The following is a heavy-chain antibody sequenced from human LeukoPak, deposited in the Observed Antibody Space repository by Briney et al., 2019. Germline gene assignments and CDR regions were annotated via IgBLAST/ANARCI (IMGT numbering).Heavy chain of an antibody. V-gene: IGHV4-31*03. CDR2: IYYSGST. CDR1: GGSISSGGYY. J-gene: IGHJ4*02. Sequence: SQTPSLTCTVSGGSISSGGYYWSWIRQHPGKGLEWIGYIYYSGSTYYNPSLKSRVTISVDTSKNQFSLKLSSVTTADTAVYYCARVADTAMAPFDYWGQGTLVTVSS. CDR3: ARVADTAMAPFDY. D-gene: IGHD5-18*01.